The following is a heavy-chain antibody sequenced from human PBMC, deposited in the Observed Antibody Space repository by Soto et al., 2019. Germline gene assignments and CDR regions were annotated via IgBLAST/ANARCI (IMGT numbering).Heavy chain of an antibody. CDR2: IIPIFGTA. CDR1: GGTFSSYA. CDR3: ARGSEGHVDWFDP. J-gene: IGHJ5*02. Sequence: ASVKVSCKASGGTFSSYAVIWVRQAPGQGLEWMGGIIPIFGTANYAQKFQGRVTITADESTSTAYMELSSLRSEDTAVYYCARGSEGHVDWFDPWGQGTLLTVSS. V-gene: IGHV1-69*13.